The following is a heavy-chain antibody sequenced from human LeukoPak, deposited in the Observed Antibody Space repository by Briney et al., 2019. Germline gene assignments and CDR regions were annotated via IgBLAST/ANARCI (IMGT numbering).Heavy chain of an antibody. V-gene: IGHV3-23*01. Sequence: PGGSLRLSCAASGFTFSSYGMSWVRQAPGKGLEWVSAISGSGGSTYYADSVKGRFTISRDNSKNTLYLQMNSLRAEDTAVYYCAKGGNYYGSGSYYWGRNYYYYYMDVWGKGTTVTISS. D-gene: IGHD3-10*01. CDR3: AKGGNYYGSGSYYWGRNYYYYYMDV. J-gene: IGHJ6*03. CDR1: GFTFSSYG. CDR2: ISGSGGST.